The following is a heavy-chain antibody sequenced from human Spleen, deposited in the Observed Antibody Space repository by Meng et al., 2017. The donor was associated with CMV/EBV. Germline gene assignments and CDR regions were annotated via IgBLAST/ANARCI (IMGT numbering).Heavy chain of an antibody. CDR2: IHYSGST. Sequence: SETLSLTCTVSGDSINSGGYYWSWIRQHPGKGLEWIGYIHYSGSTNYTPSLKSRATISMDTSKNQFSLKLSSVTAADTAVYYCARGIVVVPAVHKWARTWFDPWGQGTLVTVSS. V-gene: IGHV4-31*03. CDR1: GDSINSGGYY. CDR3: ARGIVVVPAVHKWARTWFDP. D-gene: IGHD2-2*01. J-gene: IGHJ5*02.